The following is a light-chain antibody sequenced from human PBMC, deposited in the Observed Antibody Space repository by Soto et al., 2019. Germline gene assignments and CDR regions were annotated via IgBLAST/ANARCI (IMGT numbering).Light chain of an antibody. CDR1: QSVSSY. Sequence: EVVLTQSPATLSLSLGERATLSCRAIQSVSSYLAWYQQKPGQAPRLLLYAASTRATGVPAKFSGSGSGTKFTLTIRSLQTEDFGVYYCQQYDNRSPLTFGGGTKVHI. V-gene: IGKV3-15*01. CDR2: AAS. J-gene: IGKJ4*01. CDR3: QQYDNRSPLT.